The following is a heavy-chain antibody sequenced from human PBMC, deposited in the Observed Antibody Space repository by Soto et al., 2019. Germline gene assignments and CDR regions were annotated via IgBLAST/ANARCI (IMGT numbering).Heavy chain of an antibody. D-gene: IGHD2-2*02. J-gene: IGHJ6*02. CDR2: ISGTDDYT. CDR1: GFTFSNFA. CDR3: ARELPTTIRGGYYYSYGMDV. Sequence: PGGSLRLSCTASGFTFSNFAMTWVRQAPGAGLEWVSSISGTDDYTYYADSVKGRFTISRDNAKNTLYLQMNSLRAEDTAVYYCARELPTTIRGGYYYSYGMDVWGQGTTVTVSS. V-gene: IGHV3-23*01.